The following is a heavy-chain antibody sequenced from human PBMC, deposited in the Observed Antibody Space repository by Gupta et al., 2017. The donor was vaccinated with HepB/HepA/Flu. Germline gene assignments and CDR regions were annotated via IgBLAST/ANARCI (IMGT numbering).Heavy chain of an antibody. CDR1: GFTFSSYE. Sequence: EVQLVESGGGLVQPGGSLRLSCAASGFTFSSYEMNWVRQAPGKGLEWVSYISSSGSTIYYADSVKGRFTISRDNAKNSLYLQMNSLRAEDTAVYYCASHDIVLMVYAKPQSYGMDVWGQGTTVTVSS. CDR3: ASHDIVLMVYAKPQSYGMDV. J-gene: IGHJ6*02. CDR2: ISSSGSTI. D-gene: IGHD2-8*01. V-gene: IGHV3-48*03.